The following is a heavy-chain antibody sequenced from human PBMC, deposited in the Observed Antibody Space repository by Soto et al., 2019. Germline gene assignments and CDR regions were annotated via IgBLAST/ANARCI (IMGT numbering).Heavy chain of an antibody. D-gene: IGHD2-2*01. CDR1: GFTFSYYT. CDR2: ISNSGDTI. J-gene: IGHJ6*02. V-gene: IGHV3-23*01. Sequence: EVQLLESGGGLVQPGGSLRLSCVASGFTFSYYTMSWVRQAPGKGLEWVSGISNSGDTIYYADSVKGRFTISRDNLKNTLYLQINSLRADDTAVYYCEHHVPVPAPYDYYDMDVWGQGTTVTVSS. CDR3: EHHVPVPAPYDYYDMDV.